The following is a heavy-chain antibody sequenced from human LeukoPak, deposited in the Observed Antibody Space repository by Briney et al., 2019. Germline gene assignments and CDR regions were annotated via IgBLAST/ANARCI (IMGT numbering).Heavy chain of an antibody. CDR2: IIPILGIA. V-gene: IGHV1-69*04. Sequence: ASVKVSCKASGGTFSSYTIRWVRQAPGQGLEWMGRIIPILGIANYAQKFQGRVTITADKSTSTAYMELSSLRSEDTAVYYCARDGEISLWFDPWGQGTLVTVSS. J-gene: IGHJ5*02. CDR3: ARDGEISLWFDP. D-gene: IGHD7-27*01. CDR1: GGTFSSYT.